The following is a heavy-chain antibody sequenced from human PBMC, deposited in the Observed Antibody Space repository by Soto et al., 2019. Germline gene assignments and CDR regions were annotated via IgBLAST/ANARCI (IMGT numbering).Heavy chain of an antibody. V-gene: IGHV5-10-1*01. CDR1: GYSFTSYW. J-gene: IGHJ3*02. D-gene: IGHD6-19*01. CDR3: ARQYSSGWYPDTNDAFDI. CDR2: IDPSDSYT. Sequence: GESLKISCKGSGYSFTSYWISWVRQMPGKGLEWMGRIDPSDSYTNYSPSFQGHVTISADKSISTAYLQWSSLKASDTAMYYCARQYSSGWYPDTNDAFDIWGQGTMVTVSS.